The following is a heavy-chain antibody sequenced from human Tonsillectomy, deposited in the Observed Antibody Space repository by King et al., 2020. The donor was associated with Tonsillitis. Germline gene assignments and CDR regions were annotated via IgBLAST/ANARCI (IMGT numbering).Heavy chain of an antibody. J-gene: IGHJ4*02. D-gene: IGHD3-10*01. CDR2: GYYRGRS. CDR3: ATHVVQLRGFGESDC. V-gene: IGHV4-39*01. Sequence: QLQESGPGLVKPSETLSLTCTVSGGSISSSNYYWGWFRQPPGKGLEWIGSGYYRGRSHFNESLRSRVTLSVDSSKNQFSLRVISVTTADTAVYFCATHVVQLRGFGESDCWGQGTLVTVSS. CDR1: GGSISSSNYY.